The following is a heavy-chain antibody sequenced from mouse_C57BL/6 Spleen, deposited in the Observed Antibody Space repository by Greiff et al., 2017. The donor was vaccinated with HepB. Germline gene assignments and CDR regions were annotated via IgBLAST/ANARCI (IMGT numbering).Heavy chain of an antibody. CDR1: GFTFSDYG. Sequence: VQLKESGGGLVKPGGSLKLSCAASGFTFSDYGMHWVRQAPEKGLEWVAYISSGSSTIYYADTVKGRFTISRDNAKNTLFLQMTSLRSEDTAMYYCARRVDYWGQGTSVTVSS. CDR3: ARRVDY. CDR2: ISSGSSTI. J-gene: IGHJ4*01. V-gene: IGHV5-17*01.